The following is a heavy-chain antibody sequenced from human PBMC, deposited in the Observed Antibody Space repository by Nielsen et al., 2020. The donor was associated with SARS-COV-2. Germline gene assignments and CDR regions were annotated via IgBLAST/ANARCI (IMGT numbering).Heavy chain of an antibody. CDR3: AIQGGYSGYDFRRPSHLDH. J-gene: IGHJ4*02. V-gene: IGHV1-69*02. Sequence: SVKVSCKASGGTFSSYTINWVRQAPGQGLEWMGRIIPILDITKYARKFQGRVTITADKSTSTAYLDLTSLRPDDTAVYYCAIQGGYSGYDFRRPSHLDHWGQGTLVTVSS. D-gene: IGHD5-12*01. CDR1: GGTFSSYT. CDR2: IIPILDIT.